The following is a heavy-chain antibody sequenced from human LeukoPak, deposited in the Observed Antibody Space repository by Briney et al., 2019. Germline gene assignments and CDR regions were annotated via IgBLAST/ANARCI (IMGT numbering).Heavy chain of an antibody. CDR2: IHYSGRT. CDR3: ARDPQLGPFDY. Sequence: SETLSLTCTVSGGSISGSSYYWGWIRQPPEKGLEWIASIHYSGRTNYNPSLKSRVTMSVDTSKKQFSLKLSSVTAADTAVYYCARDPQLGPFDYWGQGTLVTVSS. D-gene: IGHD6-6*01. V-gene: IGHV4-39*07. J-gene: IGHJ4*02. CDR1: GGSISGSSYY.